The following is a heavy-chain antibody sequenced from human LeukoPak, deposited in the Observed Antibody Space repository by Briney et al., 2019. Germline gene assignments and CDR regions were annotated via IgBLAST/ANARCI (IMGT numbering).Heavy chain of an antibody. CDR3: ARTTEGGYTYGYFYYYYMDV. CDR2: IYTSGST. J-gene: IGHJ6*03. CDR1: GGSISNYY. Sequence: SETLSLTCTVSGGSISNYYWSWIRQPAGKGLEWIGHIYTSGSTNYNPSLKSRVTMSVDTTKKHFSLKLSSVTAADTAVYYCARTTEGGYTYGYFYYYYMDVWGKGTTVTISS. D-gene: IGHD5-18*01. V-gene: IGHV4-4*07.